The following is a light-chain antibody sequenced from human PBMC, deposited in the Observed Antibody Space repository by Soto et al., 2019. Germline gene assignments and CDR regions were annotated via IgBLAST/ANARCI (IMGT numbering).Light chain of an antibody. Sequence: ELVLTQSPGTLSLSPREGATLSCRASQSVSNNYLAWYQQKPGQAPRLLIYGASNRATGIPDRFSGSGSGTDFTLTISRLEPEDFAVYYCQQYGSSGTFGQGTKVDIK. V-gene: IGKV3-20*01. CDR3: QQYGSSGT. J-gene: IGKJ1*01. CDR1: QSVSNNY. CDR2: GAS.